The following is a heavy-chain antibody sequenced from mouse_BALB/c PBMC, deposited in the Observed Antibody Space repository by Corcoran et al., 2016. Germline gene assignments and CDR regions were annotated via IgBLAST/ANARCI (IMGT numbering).Heavy chain of an antibody. CDR1: GYSFTSYY. CDR3: ARGYGNYARDY. J-gene: IGHJ4*01. Sequence: QVQLQQSGPELVKPGASVKISCKASGYSFTSYYIHWVKQRPGQGLERIGWIFPGSGNTKYNEKFKGKATLTADTSSSTAYMQLSSLTSEDSAVYYCARGYGNYARDYWVQGTSVTVSS. CDR2: IFPGSGNT. D-gene: IGHD2-10*02. V-gene: IGHV1-66*01.